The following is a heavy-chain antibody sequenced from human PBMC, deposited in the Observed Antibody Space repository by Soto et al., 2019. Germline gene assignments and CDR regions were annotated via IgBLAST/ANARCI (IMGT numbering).Heavy chain of an antibody. Sequence: QVQLVQSGAEVKKPGASVKVSCKASGYTFTGYYMHWVRQAPGQGLEWMGWIDPNSGGTNYAQKFRGWAPTPGDPSLGPAYRRLGRLRSDDRAVFSCAGAPPPPSIAEAGTCWSGGDVLIIWGKGTMVTVS. D-gene: IGHD6-19*01. V-gene: IGHV1-2*04. CDR1: GYTFTGYY. CDR2: IDPNSGGT. J-gene: IGHJ3*02. CDR3: AGAPPPPSIAEAGTCWSGGDVLII.